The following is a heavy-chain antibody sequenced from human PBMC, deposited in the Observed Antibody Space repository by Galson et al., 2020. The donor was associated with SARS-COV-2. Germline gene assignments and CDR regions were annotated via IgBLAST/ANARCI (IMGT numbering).Heavy chain of an antibody. CDR3: AKGMVYALGRFDP. D-gene: IGHD2-8*01. CDR1: GFTFSSYA. V-gene: IGHV3-23*01. CDR2: ISGSGGST. J-gene: IGHJ5*02. Sequence: GESLKISCAASGFTFSSYAMSWVRQAPGKGLEWVSAISGSGGSTYYADSVKGRFTISRDNSKNTLYLQMNSLRAEDTAVYYCAKGMVYALGRFDPWGQGTLVTVSS.